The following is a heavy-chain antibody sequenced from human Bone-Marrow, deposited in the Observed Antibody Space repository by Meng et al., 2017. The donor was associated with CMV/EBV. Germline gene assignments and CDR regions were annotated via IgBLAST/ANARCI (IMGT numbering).Heavy chain of an antibody. D-gene: IGHD1-26*01. Sequence: GSLRLSCAVSGGSFSGYYWSWIRQPPGKGLEWIGEINHSGSTNYNPSLKNRVTISVDTSKNQFSLKLSSVTAADTSVYYCARVSAGGSYYFDYWGQGTLVTVSS. CDR1: GGSFSGYY. CDR2: INHSGST. J-gene: IGHJ4*02. CDR3: ARVSAGGSYYFDY. V-gene: IGHV4-34*01.